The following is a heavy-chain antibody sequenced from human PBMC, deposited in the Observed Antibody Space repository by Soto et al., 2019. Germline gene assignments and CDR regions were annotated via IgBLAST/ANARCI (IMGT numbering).Heavy chain of an antibody. CDR2: IYYSGST. Sequence: SETLSLTCTVSGGSISSGGYYWSWIRQHPGKGLEWIGYIYYSGSTYYNPSLKSRVTISVDTSKNQFSLKLSSVTAADTAVYYCARVGLLWFGELLDWFDPWGQGTLVTVSS. D-gene: IGHD3-10*01. CDR3: ARVGLLWFGELLDWFDP. V-gene: IGHV4-31*03. CDR1: GGSISSGGYY. J-gene: IGHJ5*02.